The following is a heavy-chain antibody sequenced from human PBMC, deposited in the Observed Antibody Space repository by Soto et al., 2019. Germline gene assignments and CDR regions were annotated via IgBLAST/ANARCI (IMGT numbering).Heavy chain of an antibody. V-gene: IGHV1-69*12. D-gene: IGHD2-2*01. J-gene: IGHJ4*02. CDR3: NISPAAEGRGRFDY. CDR1: GGTFSSYA. Sequence: QVQLVQSGAEVKKPGSSVKVSCKASGGTFSSYAISWVRQAPGQGLEWMGGIIPIFGTANYAQKFQGRVTITADEATSTAYMELSSLRSEDTAVYYWNISPAAEGRGRFDYWGQGTLVTVSS. CDR2: IIPIFGTA.